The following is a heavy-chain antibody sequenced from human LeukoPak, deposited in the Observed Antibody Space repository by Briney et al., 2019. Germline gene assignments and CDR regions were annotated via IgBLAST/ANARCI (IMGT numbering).Heavy chain of an antibody. CDR1: GYDFSSYG. J-gene: IGHJ4*02. D-gene: IGHD4-23*01. CDR2: ISVYNGRT. V-gene: IGHV1-18*01. Sequence: GASVNVSCKASGYDFSSYGISWVRQAPGQGLQWMGWISVYNGRTNYAPLQGRVTMTTDTSTGTAYMELWSLRPDDTAMYYCARHMTTVVTSLDFWGQGTLVTVSS. CDR3: ARHMTTVVTSLDF.